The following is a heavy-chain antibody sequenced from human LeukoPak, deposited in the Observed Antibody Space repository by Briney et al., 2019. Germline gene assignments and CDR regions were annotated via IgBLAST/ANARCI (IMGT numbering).Heavy chain of an antibody. Sequence: ASVKVSCKASGYTFTSYDINWVRQATGQGLEWMGWMNPNSGNTGYAQKFQGRVTMTRNTSISTAYMELSSLRSEDTAVYYCARVIVVIPAAKVWFDPWGQGTLVTVSS. V-gene: IGHV1-8*01. CDR3: ARVIVVIPAAKVWFDP. J-gene: IGHJ5*02. D-gene: IGHD2-2*01. CDR2: MNPNSGNT. CDR1: GYTFTSYD.